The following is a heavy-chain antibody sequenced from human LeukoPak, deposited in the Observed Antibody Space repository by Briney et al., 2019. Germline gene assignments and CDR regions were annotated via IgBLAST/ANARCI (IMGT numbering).Heavy chain of an antibody. J-gene: IGHJ4*02. CDR2: IWYDGSDK. CDR3: ARDHGLRYFDWASDY. Sequence: GGSLRLSCEASGFTFIDYGMHWVRQAPGKGLEWVAVIWYDGSDKYYADSVKGRFTISRDNSKNTLYLQMNSLRAEDTAVYYCARDHGLRYFDWASDYWGQGTLVTVSS. V-gene: IGHV3-33*01. D-gene: IGHD3-9*01. CDR1: GFTFIDYG.